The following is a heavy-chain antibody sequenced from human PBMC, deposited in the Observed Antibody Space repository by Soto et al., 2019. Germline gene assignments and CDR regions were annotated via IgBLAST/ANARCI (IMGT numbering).Heavy chain of an antibody. V-gene: IGHV3-53*01. CDR3: ATSGGYTSGWYK. CDR1: GFTFSSNY. CDR2: IYAGGST. D-gene: IGHD6-19*01. Sequence: EVQLVESGGGLIQPGGSLSLSCAASGFTFSSNYMSWVRQAPGKGLEWVSLIYAGGSTYYADSVKGRFTISRDNSKSTLYLQMNILRAEDTAVYYCATSGGYTSGWYKWGQGTLVTVSS. J-gene: IGHJ4*02.